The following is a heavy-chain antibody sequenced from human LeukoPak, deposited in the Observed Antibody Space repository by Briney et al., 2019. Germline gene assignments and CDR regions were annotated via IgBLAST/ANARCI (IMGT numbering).Heavy chain of an antibody. CDR3: VCSRGDTAMVTFDY. D-gene: IGHD5-18*01. Sequence: SVKVSCKASGGTFSSCAISWVRQAPGQGLEWMGGIIPIFGTANYAQKFQGRVTITADESTSTAYMELSSLRSEDTAVYYCVCSRGDTAMVTFDYWGQGTLVTVSS. CDR2: IIPIFGTA. V-gene: IGHV1-69*01. CDR1: GGTFSSCA. J-gene: IGHJ4*02.